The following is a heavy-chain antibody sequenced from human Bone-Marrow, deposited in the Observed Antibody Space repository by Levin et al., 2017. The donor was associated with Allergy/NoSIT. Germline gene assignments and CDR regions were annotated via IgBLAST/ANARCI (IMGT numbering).Heavy chain of an antibody. J-gene: IGHJ2*01. D-gene: IGHD2-2*01. CDR3: AREGIVVVPAAIKTSGWYFDR. Sequence: SQTLSLTCTVSGGSISSGDYYWSWIRQPPGKGLEWIGYIYYSGSTYCNPSLKSRVTISVDTSKNQFSLKLSSVTAADTAVYYCAREGIVVVPAAIKTSGWYFDRWGRGTLVTVSS. CDR1: GGSISSGDYY. V-gene: IGHV4-30-4*01. CDR2: IYYSGST.